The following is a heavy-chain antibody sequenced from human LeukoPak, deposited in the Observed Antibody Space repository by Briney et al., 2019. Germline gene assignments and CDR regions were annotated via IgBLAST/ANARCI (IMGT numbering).Heavy chain of an antibody. CDR3: ARGYSSSWNNWFDP. Sequence: SETLCLTCTVSGGSISSYYWSWIRQPPGKGLEWIGYIYYSGSTNYNPSLKSRVTISVDTSKNQFSLKLSSVTAADTAVYYCARGYSSSWNNWFDPWGQGTLVTVSS. V-gene: IGHV4-59*01. CDR1: GGSISSYY. CDR2: IYYSGST. D-gene: IGHD6-13*01. J-gene: IGHJ5*02.